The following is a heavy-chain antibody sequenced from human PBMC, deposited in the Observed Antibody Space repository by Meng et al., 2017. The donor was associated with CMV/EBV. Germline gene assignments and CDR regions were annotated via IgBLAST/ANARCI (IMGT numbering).Heavy chain of an antibody. J-gene: IGHJ4*02. CDR2: IKQDGSEK. CDR3: ASHNVLLWFGELGY. Sequence: GGPLRLSCAASGFTFSSYWMSWVRQAPGKGLEWVANIKQDGSEKYYVDSVKGRFTISRDNAKNSLYLQMNSLRAEDTAVYYCASHNVLLWFGELGYWGQGTLVTVSS. D-gene: IGHD3-10*01. CDR1: GFTFSSYW. V-gene: IGHV3-7*01.